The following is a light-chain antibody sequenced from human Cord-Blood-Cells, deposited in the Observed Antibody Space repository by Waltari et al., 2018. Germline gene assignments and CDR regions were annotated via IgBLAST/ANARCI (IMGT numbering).Light chain of an antibody. CDR1: CSDAGGYNY. V-gene: IGLV2-14*01. CDR3: SSYTSSSTPYV. Sequence: QSALTQPASVSGSPGPSITISCTGTCSDAGGYNYVSWYQQHPGKAPKLMIYDVSNRPSGVSNRFSGSKSGNTASLTISGLQAEDEADYYCSSYTSSSTPYVFGTGTKVTVL. J-gene: IGLJ1*01. CDR2: DVS.